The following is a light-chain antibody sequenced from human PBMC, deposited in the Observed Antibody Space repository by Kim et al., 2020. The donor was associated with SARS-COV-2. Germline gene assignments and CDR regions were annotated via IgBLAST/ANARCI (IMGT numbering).Light chain of an antibody. CDR1: KSVSSY. V-gene: IGKV3-11*01. J-gene: IGKJ5*01. CDR3: QQRSNWPI. Sequence: SLSPGERATLSCRASKSVSSYLDWYQQKPGQAPRLLIYDASNRATGIPARFSGSGSGTDFTLTISSLEPEDFAVYYCQQRSNWPIFGQGTRLEIK. CDR2: DAS.